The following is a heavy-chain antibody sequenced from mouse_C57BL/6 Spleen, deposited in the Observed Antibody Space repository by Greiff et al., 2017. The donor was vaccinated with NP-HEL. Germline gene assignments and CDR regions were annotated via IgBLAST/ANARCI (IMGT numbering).Heavy chain of an antibody. J-gene: IGHJ1*03. Sequence: QVQLQQSGPELVKPGASVKISCKASGYAFSSSWMNWVKQRPGKGLEWIGRIYPGDGDTNYNGKFKGKATLTADKSSSTAYMQLSSLTSEDSAVYFCARSGDYDVWYFDVWGTGTTVTVSS. CDR1: GYAFSSSW. CDR2: IYPGDGDT. V-gene: IGHV1-82*01. D-gene: IGHD2-4*01. CDR3: ARSGDYDVWYFDV.